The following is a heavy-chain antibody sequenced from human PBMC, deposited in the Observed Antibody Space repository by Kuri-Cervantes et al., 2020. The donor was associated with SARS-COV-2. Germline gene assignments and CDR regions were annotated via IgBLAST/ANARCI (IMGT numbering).Heavy chain of an antibody. J-gene: IGHJ6*02. D-gene: IGHD2-15*01. CDR2: IYPGDSDT. V-gene: IGHV5-51*01. CDR3: ARSAAPPALYYGMDV. Sequence: GGSLRLSCKGSGYSFTSYWISWVRQMPGKGLEWMGIIYPGDSDTRYSPSFQGQVTISADKSISTAYLQWSSLKASDTAMYYCARSAAPPALYYGMDVWGQGTTVTVSS. CDR1: GYSFTSYW.